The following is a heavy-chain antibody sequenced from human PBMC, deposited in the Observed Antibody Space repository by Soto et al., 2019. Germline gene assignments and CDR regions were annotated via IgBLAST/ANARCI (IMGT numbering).Heavy chain of an antibody. D-gene: IGHD3-10*01. CDR2: ISGSGTDT. J-gene: IGHJ4*02. Sequence: GGSLRLSCAASGFSVTNSYLTWVRQAAGKGLECVSAISGSGTDTYYADSVKGRFTISRDNSKNTLYLQMNSLRAEDTAVYYCAKEGLLLRRTYWGQGTLVTVSS. CDR1: GFSVTNSY. CDR3: AKEGLLLRRTY. V-gene: IGHV3-23*01.